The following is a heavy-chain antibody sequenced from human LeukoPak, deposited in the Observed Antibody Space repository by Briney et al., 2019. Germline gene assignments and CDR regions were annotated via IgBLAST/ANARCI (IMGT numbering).Heavy chain of an antibody. D-gene: IGHD3-22*01. Sequence: GGSLRLSCEASRFIFTSYAMHWVRQDPGKGLEWVAVISYDGNNKYYADSVKGRFTISRDNSKNTLHLQMNSLRAEDTAVYYCARDERHYYYDSSGPFDYWGQGTLVTVSS. V-gene: IGHV3-30-3*01. CDR2: ISYDGNNK. CDR3: ARDERHYYYDSSGPFDY. J-gene: IGHJ4*02. CDR1: RFIFTSYA.